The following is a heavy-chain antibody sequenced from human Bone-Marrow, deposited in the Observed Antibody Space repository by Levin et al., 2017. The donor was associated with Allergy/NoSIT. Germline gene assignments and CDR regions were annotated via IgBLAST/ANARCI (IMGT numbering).Heavy chain of an antibody. J-gene: IGHJ4*02. Sequence: GGSLRLSCAASGFTFSASAMTWVRQAPGKGLEWVSSLSDSGSHTYYADSVKGRSTISRDNSMNTVHLQIDSLRAEDTALYYCAKGGIGSQGLDYWGQGTLVTVSS. CDR3: AKGGIGSQGLDY. CDR1: GFTFSASA. CDR2: LSDSGSHT. V-gene: IGHV3-23*01. D-gene: IGHD3-10*01.